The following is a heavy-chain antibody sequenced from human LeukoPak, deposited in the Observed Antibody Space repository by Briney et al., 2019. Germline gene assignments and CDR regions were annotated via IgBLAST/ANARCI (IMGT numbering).Heavy chain of an antibody. J-gene: IGHJ4*02. CDR3: AKDRYVRYCSSTSCYHQNYFDY. D-gene: IGHD2-2*01. Sequence: GGSLRLSCAASGFTFSSYGMHWVRQAPGKGVEWVAFIRYDGSNKYYADSVKGRFTISRDNSKNTLYLQMNSLRAEDTAVYYCAKDRYVRYCSSTSCYHQNYFDYWGQGTLVTVSS. CDR1: GFTFSSYG. V-gene: IGHV3-30*02. CDR2: IRYDGSNK.